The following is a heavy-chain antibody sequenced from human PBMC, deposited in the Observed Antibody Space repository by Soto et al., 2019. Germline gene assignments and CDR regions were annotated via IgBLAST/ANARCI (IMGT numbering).Heavy chain of an antibody. Sequence: GGSLRLSCEASGFTFSKFDMHWVRQPTGKGLEWVSTIGISSDTYYAVSVKGRFTISRDNAKNSLSLQMNSLRAGDTALYFCARGQEVGAHFFDSWGQGTQVTVSS. CDR2: IGISSDT. D-gene: IGHD2-15*01. J-gene: IGHJ4*02. V-gene: IGHV3-13*04. CDR3: ARGQEVGAHFFDS. CDR1: GFTFSKFD.